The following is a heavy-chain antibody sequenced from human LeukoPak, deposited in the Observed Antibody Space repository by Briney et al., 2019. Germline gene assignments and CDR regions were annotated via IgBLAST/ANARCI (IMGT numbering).Heavy chain of an antibody. J-gene: IGHJ6*02. CDR1: GGSFSGYY. V-gene: IGHV4-34*01. CDR3: ARDSIIIAVAGPYYYYGMDV. CDR2: INHSGST. Sequence: SETLSLTCAVYGGSFSGYYWSWIRQPPGKGLEWIVEINHSGSTNYNPSLKSRVTISVDTSKNQFSLKLSSVTAADTAVYYCARDSIIIAVAGPYYYYGMDVWGQGTTVTVSS. D-gene: IGHD6-19*01.